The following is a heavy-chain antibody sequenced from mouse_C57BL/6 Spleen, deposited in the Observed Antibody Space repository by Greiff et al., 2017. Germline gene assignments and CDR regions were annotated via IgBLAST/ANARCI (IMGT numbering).Heavy chain of an antibody. CDR3: ARGTAQALDY. D-gene: IGHD3-2*02. CDR1: GYTFTSYW. CDR2: IDPSDSYT. V-gene: IGHV1-69*01. Sequence: VQLQQPGAELVMPGASVKLSCKASGYTFTSYWMHWVKQRPGQGLEWIGEIDPSDSYTNYNQKFKGKSTLTVDKSSSTAYMQLSSLTSEDSAVYYCARGTAQALDYWGQGTTLTVSS. J-gene: IGHJ2*01.